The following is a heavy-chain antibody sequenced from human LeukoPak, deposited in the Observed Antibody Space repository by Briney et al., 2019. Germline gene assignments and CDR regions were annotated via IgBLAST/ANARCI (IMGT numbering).Heavy chain of an antibody. CDR1: GFTFSSYW. CDR2: IKQDGSEK. D-gene: IGHD3-22*01. Sequence: GGSLRLSCVASGFTFSSYWMSWVRQAPGKGLEWVANIKQDGSEKYYVDSVKGRFTISRDNAKNSLYLQMNSLRAEDTAVYYCARVKYYYDSSGNYFDYWGQGTLVTVSS. J-gene: IGHJ4*02. V-gene: IGHV3-7*01. CDR3: ARVKYYYDSSGNYFDY.